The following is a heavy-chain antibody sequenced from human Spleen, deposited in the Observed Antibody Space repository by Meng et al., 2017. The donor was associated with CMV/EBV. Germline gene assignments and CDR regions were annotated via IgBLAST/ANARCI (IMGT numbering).Heavy chain of an antibody. Sequence: GGSLRLSCAASGFTVSSNHMSWVRQAPGKGLEWVSVIFSGGNTYYADSVRGRFTISRDNSRNTLYLQMHSLRAEDTALYYCARDLDCSSTSCYGYWGQGTLVTVSS. CDR2: IFSGGNT. D-gene: IGHD2-2*01. CDR1: GFTVSSNH. J-gene: IGHJ4*02. V-gene: IGHV3-53*01. CDR3: ARDLDCSSTSCYGY.